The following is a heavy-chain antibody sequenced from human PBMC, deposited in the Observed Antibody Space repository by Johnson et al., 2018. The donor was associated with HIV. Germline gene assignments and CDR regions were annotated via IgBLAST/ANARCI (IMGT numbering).Heavy chain of an antibody. J-gene: IGHJ3*02. D-gene: IGHD6-6*01. Sequence: VQLVESGGGLVQPGGSLRLSCAASGFTVSSNYMSWVRQAPGKGLEWVSVIYSGGSTYYADSVKGRFTISRDNSKNTLHLQMNSLRAEDTAVYYCARVYSSSSAHAFDIWGQGTMVTVSS. CDR2: IYSGGST. CDR1: GFTVSSNY. CDR3: ARVYSSSSAHAFDI. V-gene: IGHV3-66*01.